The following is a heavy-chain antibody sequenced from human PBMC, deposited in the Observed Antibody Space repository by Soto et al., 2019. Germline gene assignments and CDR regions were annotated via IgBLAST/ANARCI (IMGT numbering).Heavy chain of an antibody. J-gene: IGHJ6*02. CDR1: GFTFSYFA. Sequence: GGSLKLSCLASGFTFSYFAMTWVRHVPGRGLEWVASLDGAGGSTYYAESVRGRFSISRDNSQNTLFLQMKRLTVDDTAIYYCAAPRDEYGSGVSWFTYGMDIWGQGTTVTVSS. CDR3: AAPRDEYGSGVSWFTYGMDI. V-gene: IGHV3-23*01. CDR2: LDGAGGST. D-gene: IGHD3-10*01.